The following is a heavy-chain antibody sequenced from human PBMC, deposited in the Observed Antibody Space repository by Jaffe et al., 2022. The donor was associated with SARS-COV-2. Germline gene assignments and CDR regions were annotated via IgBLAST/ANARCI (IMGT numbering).Heavy chain of an antibody. D-gene: IGHD3-3*01. J-gene: IGHJ5*02. CDR1: GFTFSSYA. CDR3: AKSPFYDFWSGYSILPNWFDP. Sequence: EVQLLESGGGLVQPGGSLRLSCAASGFTFSSYAMSWVRQAPGKGLEWVSAISGSGGSTYYADSVKGRFTISRDNSKNTLYLQMNSLRAEDTAVYYCAKSPFYDFWSGYSILPNWFDPWGQGTLVTVSS. CDR2: ISGSGGST. V-gene: IGHV3-23*01.